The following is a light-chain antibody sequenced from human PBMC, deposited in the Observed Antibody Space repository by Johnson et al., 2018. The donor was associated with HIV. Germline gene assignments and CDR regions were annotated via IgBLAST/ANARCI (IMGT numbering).Light chain of an antibody. CDR2: ETT. CDR1: SSNIGSNY. V-gene: IGLV1-51*02. Sequence: QSVLTQSPSVSAAPGQKVTISCSGSSSNIGSNYVSWYQQLPGTAPKLLIYETTKRPSGIPDRFSGSRSGTSATLGITGLQTRDEADYYCATCDNRLRVFGTGTKVSVL. CDR3: ATCDNRLRV. J-gene: IGLJ1*01.